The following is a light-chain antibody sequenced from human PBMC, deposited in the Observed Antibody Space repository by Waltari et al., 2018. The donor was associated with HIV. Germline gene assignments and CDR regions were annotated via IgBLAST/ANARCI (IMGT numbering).Light chain of an antibody. CDR2: DAS. CDR1: QDISNY. CDR3: QHYDNLPLT. J-gene: IGKJ4*01. Sequence: DIRMTQSPSSLSASVGDRVSITCQASQDISNYLNWHQQKPGKAPKLLIYDASNLETGVPSRFSGSGSGTDFTLTISNLQPEDIATYYCQHYDNLPLTFGGGTKVEIK. V-gene: IGKV1-33*01.